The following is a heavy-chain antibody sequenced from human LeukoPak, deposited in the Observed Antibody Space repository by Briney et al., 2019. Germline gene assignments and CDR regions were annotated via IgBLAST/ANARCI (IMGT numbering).Heavy chain of an antibody. V-gene: IGHV4-39*07. D-gene: IGHD5-12*01. CDR1: GGSISSSSYY. Sequence: SETLSLTCTVSGGSISSSSYYWGWIRQPPGKGLEWIGSIYYSGSTYYNPSLKSRVTISVDTSKNQFSLKLSSVTAADTAVCYCASMGDSGYVTEYFQHWGQGTLVPVSS. CDR2: IYYSGST. J-gene: IGHJ1*01. CDR3: ASMGDSGYVTEYFQH.